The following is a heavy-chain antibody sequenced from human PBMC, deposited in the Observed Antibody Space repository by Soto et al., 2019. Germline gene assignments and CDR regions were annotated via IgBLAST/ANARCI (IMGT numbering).Heavy chain of an antibody. J-gene: IGHJ4*02. D-gene: IGHD2-21*02. CDR2: IWNDGNNK. CDR3: AREHESGFGDSVPAGFDY. V-gene: IGHV3-33*01. Sequence: QVQLVESGGGVVQPGRSLQLSCAASGFIFGRFGMHWVRQPPGKGLEWVAVIWNDGNNKLYVDSVQGRFTISSDNSKNPLYLEMDSLRADDTAVDYCAREHESGFGDSVPAGFDYWGQGTLVTVSS. CDR1: GFIFGRFG.